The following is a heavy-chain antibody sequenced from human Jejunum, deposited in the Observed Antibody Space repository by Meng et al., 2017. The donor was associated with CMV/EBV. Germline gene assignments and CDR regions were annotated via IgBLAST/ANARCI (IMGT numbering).Heavy chain of an antibody. CDR3: ARERSEDFDY. CDR2: IGGTSRSI. Sequence: EVQLVESGGGLVKPGESLRVSCAGSGFTFSTYSMNWVRQAPGKGLEWVSSIGGTSRSIYYADSVKGRFTISRDNAKNSLYLQMNSLRAEDTAVYYCARERSEDFDYWGQGTLVAVST. J-gene: IGHJ4*02. V-gene: IGHV3-21*06. D-gene: IGHD3-3*01. CDR1: GFTFSTYS.